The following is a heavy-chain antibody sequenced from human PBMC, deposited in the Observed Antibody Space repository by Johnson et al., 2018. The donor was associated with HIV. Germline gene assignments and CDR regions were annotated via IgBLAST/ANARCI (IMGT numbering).Heavy chain of an antibody. J-gene: IGHJ3*02. V-gene: IGHV3-15*01. CDR2: IKSKTDGGTT. CDR3: ARESELLSSSDAVDI. CDR1: GFIFSNAW. D-gene: IGHD6-6*01. Sequence: VQLVESGGGLVKREGSLRLSCAPSGFIFSNAWMSWVRQAPGKGLEWVGRIKSKTDGGTTDYAAPVKGRFTISRDDSKNTLYLQMNSLRPEDTPVYYCARESELLSSSDAVDIWGQGTMVTVSS.